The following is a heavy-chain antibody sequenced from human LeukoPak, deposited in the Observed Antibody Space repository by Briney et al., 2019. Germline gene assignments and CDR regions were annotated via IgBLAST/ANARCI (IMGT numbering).Heavy chain of an antibody. Sequence: GGSLRLSCAASGFTFSGSAMHWVRQASGKGLEWVGRIRSKANNYATAYAASVKGRFTISRDDSKNTAYLQMNSLKTEDTAVYYCTKRATDDSRGYYSTWGQGTLVTVSS. J-gene: IGHJ5*02. V-gene: IGHV3-73*01. CDR1: GFTFSGSA. D-gene: IGHD3-22*01. CDR2: IRSKANNYAT. CDR3: TKRATDDSRGYYST.